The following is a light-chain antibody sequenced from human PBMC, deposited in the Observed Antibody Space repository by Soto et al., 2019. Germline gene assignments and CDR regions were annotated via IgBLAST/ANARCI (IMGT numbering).Light chain of an antibody. CDR1: QSVTSNY. CDR3: QQYGSSPGT. CDR2: GAS. V-gene: IGKV3-20*01. Sequence: EVVLTQSPATLSLSPGERATLSCSASQSVTSNYLAWYQQKPGQAPRLLIYGASSRATGIPDRFSGSGSGTDFTLTIRRLEPEDFAVYYCQQYGSSPGTFGGGTKVDIK. J-gene: IGKJ4*01.